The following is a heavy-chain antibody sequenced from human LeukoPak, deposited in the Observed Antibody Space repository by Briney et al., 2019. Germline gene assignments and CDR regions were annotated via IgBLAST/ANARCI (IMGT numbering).Heavy chain of an antibody. D-gene: IGHD3-22*01. CDR3: ARGSGYSYYFDY. J-gene: IGHJ4*02. Sequence: PSETLSLTCTVSGCSISSRSYYWGWIRQPPGKELEWIGNIYYSGSTYYNPSLKSRVTISVDTSKNQFSMNLNSVTAADTAVYFCARGSGYSYYFDYWGQGTLVTVSS. CDR1: GCSISSRSYY. V-gene: IGHV4-39*01. CDR2: IYYSGST.